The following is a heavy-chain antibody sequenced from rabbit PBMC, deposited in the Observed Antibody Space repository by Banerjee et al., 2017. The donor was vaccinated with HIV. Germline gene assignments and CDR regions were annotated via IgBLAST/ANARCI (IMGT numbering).Heavy chain of an antibody. V-gene: IGHV1S7*01. D-gene: IGHD4-1*01. CDR2: IYPDKGST. CDR3: ARDLAGVIGWNFNL. Sequence: QLKETGGGLVQPGGSLTLSCNASGFDFSSNYMSWVRQDPGKGLEWIGTIYPDKGSTDYVSWVKGRFSISRENTQNTVSLQMNRLTAADTATYFCARDLAGVIGWNFNLWGPGTLVTVS. CDR1: GFDFSSNY. J-gene: IGHJ4*01.